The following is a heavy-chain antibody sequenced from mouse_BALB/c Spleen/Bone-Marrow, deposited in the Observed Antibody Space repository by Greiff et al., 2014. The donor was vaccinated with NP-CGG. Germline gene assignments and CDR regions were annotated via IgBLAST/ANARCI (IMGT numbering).Heavy chain of an antibody. J-gene: IGHJ3*01. CDR1: GYSFTGYN. CDR2: FDPYYGGT. CDR3: ARNHFGSNSLGY. D-gene: IGHD1-1*01. V-gene: IGHV1S135*01. Sequence: EVQLQQSGPELEKPGASVKISCKASGYSFTGYNMNWVKQSDGRSLEWIGNFDPYYGGTSYNQKFRGKATLTVDKSSSTAYMQLTSLTSEDSAVYYCARNHFGSNSLGYWGQGTLVTVSA.